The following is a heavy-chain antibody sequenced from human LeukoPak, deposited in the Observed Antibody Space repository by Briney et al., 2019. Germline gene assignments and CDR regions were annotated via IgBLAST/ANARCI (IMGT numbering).Heavy chain of an antibody. J-gene: IGHJ4*02. D-gene: IGHD4-17*01. Sequence: GGSLRLSCAASGFTFSGYWMSWVRQAPGKGLEWVANIKKDGSEKYNVDSVKGRFTISSGNANKSLYLQMNSLRAEDTAVYYCARESKGRSKIDYWGQGTLVTVTS. V-gene: IGHV3-7*01. CDR1: GFTFSGYW. CDR3: ARESKGRSKIDY. CDR2: IKKDGSEK.